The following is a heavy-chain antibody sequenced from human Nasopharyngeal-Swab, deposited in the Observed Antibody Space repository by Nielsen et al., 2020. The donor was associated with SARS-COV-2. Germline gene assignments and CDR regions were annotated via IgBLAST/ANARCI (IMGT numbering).Heavy chain of an antibody. V-gene: IGHV3-48*03. CDR2: ISSSGSTI. Sequence: GESLKISCAASGFTFSSYEMNWVRQAPGKGLEWVSYISSSGSTIYYADSVKGRFTISRDNAKNSLYLQMNSLRAEGTAVYYCARGYGDYEDYQGFDYWGQGTLVTVSS. CDR1: GFTFSSYE. J-gene: IGHJ4*02. D-gene: IGHD4-17*01. CDR3: ARGYGDYEDYQGFDY.